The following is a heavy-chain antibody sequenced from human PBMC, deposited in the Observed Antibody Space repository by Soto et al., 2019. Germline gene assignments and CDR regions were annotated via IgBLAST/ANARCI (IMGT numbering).Heavy chain of an antibody. V-gene: IGHV3-9*01. CDR1: GFTFDAYA. D-gene: IGHD5-18*01. CDR2: VNWNSGSR. J-gene: IGHJ5*02. CDR3: AKGGTAMIKNWFDP. Sequence: VQLVESGGGLVQPGGSLRLSCEASGFTFDAYAMHWVRQAPGKGLEWVSGVNWNSGSRDYGDSVKGRFTISRDNAQSSLSLQMNSLRPDDTAFYYCAKGGTAMIKNWFDPWGQGTLVTVSS.